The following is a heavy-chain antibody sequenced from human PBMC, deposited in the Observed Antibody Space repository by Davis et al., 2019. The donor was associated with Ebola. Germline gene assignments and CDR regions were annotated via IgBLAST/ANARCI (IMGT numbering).Heavy chain of an antibody. CDR3: ARGLVSPIAYYMDV. V-gene: IGHV5-51*01. CDR1: GYIFSNYW. CDR2: IYPGDSDT. Sequence: GESLKISCTASGYIFSNYWIGWVRQMPGKGLEWMGIIYPGDSDTRYSPSFQGQVTISADKSISTAYLQWSSLKASDTAMYYCARGLVSPIAYYMDVWGKGTTVTVSS. D-gene: IGHD6-13*01. J-gene: IGHJ6*03.